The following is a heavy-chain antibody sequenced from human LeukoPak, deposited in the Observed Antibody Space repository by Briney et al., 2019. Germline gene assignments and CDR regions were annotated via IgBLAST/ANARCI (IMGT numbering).Heavy chain of an antibody. J-gene: IGHJ3*02. Sequence: KPGGSLRLSCAASGFTFSSYSMNWVRQDPGKGLEWVSSISSSSSYIYYADSVKGRFTISRDNAKNSLYLQMNSLRAEDTAVYYCARDSGYSYGYGIDAFDIWGQGTMVTVSS. CDR1: GFTFSSYS. V-gene: IGHV3-21*01. CDR2: ISSSSSYI. D-gene: IGHD5-18*01. CDR3: ARDSGYSYGYGIDAFDI.